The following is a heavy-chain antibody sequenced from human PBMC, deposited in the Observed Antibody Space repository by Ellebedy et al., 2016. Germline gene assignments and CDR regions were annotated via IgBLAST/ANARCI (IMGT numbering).Heavy chain of an antibody. CDR3: VRAYGAFSWFDP. CDR1: AYTFSNYA. J-gene: IGHJ5*02. V-gene: IGHV1-3*04. CDR2: INTVNGDR. D-gene: IGHD4-17*01. Sequence: ASVKVSCKASAYTFSNYALHWVRLAPGQRLEWMGWINTVNGDRKYSQKLKGRVTFTTDTSATTAYMELSDLGSEDTSLYYCVRAYGAFSWFDPWGQGTLVTVSS.